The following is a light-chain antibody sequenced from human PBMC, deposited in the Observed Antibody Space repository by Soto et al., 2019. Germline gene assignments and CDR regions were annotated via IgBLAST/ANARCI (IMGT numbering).Light chain of an antibody. CDR3: QQYSSYYT. Sequence: DIPMTQSPSTLSASVGDRVTITCRASQSLDSWLAWYQQKPGKAPKLLMYKASTLENRVPSRFSGSGAGTDFTLTISSLQPDDFATYYCQQYSSYYTFGQGTKLEIK. CDR1: QSLDSW. J-gene: IGKJ2*01. V-gene: IGKV1-5*03. CDR2: KAS.